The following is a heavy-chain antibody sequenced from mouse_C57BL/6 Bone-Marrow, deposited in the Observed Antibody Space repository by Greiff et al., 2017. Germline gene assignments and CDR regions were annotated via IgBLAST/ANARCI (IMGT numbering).Heavy chain of an antibody. CDR1: GYTFTSYW. D-gene: IGHD1-1*01. Sequence: QVQLQQPGAELVMPGASVKLSCKASGYTFTSYWMHWVKQRPGQGLEWIGEIDPSDSYTNYNQKFKGKSTLTVDKSSSTAYMQLSSLTSEDSAVYYCARRTVVATAYWGQVTTLPVS. CDR3: ARRTVVATAY. CDR2: IDPSDSYT. V-gene: IGHV1-69*01. J-gene: IGHJ2*01.